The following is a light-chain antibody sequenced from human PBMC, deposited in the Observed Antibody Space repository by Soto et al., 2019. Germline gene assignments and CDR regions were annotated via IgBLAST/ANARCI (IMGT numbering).Light chain of an antibody. V-gene: IGLV2-14*01. Sequence: QSALTQPASVSGSAGQSITISCSGTIRDVGAYNLVSWYQQHPGTAPKLIIYEVRNRPSGISSRFSGSRSGNTASLTISGLHPEDEGDYYCSAYTASSTLVFGGGTKLTVL. CDR2: EVR. CDR3: SAYTASSTLV. CDR1: IRDVGAYNL. J-gene: IGLJ3*02.